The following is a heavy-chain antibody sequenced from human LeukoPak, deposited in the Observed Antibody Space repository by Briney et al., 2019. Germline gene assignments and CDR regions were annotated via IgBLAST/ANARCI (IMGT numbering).Heavy chain of an antibody. CDR3: AASAPSGWFAY. CDR1: GFTFSSYA. CDR2: ISYDGSNK. V-gene: IGHV3-30-3*01. Sequence: GGSLRLSCAASGFTFSSYAMHWVRQAPGKGLEWVAVISYDGSNKYYADSVKGRFTISRDNSKNTLYLQMNSLRAEDTAVYYCAASAPSGWFAYWGQGTLVTVSS. D-gene: IGHD6-19*01. J-gene: IGHJ4*02.